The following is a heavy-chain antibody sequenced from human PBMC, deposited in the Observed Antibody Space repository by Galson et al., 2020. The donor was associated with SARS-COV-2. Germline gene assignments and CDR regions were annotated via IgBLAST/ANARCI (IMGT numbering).Heavy chain of an antibody. CDR1: GFTFSSYW. V-gene: IGHV3-7*01. CDR2: IKEDGSEK. CDR3: ARDQDGYNDF. Sequence: GESLKISCAASGFTFSSYWMSWVRQAPGKGLEWVANIKEDGSEKYYVDSVKGRFTISSDNAKNSVYLQMNSLRAEDTAVYYCARDQDGYNDFWGQGTLVTVSS. D-gene: IGHD5-12*01. J-gene: IGHJ4*02.